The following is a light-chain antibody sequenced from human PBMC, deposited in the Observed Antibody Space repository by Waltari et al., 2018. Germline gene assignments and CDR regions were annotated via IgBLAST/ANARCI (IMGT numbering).Light chain of an antibody. CDR3: ASYVNSFALV. V-gene: IGLV2-14*01. J-gene: IGLJ2*01. CDR1: TSDIGPYDL. Sequence: HSALTQPASVSGSPGQSISISCAGPTSDIGPYDLVPWYQKYPGKTPKLIIYEVKNRPSDISPRFSASKSGDTASLTISGLQAEDEAEYYCASYVNSFALVFGGGTKVSVL. CDR2: EVK.